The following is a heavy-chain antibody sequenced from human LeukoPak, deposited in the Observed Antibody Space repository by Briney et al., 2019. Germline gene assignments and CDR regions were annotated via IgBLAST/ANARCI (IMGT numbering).Heavy chain of an antibody. V-gene: IGHV3-7*03. D-gene: IGHD3-10*01. J-gene: IGHJ5*02. CDR2: IKQDGSVK. Sequence: GGSLRLSCAASGFTFSSYWMTWVRQAPGKGLEWVANIKQDGSVKQYVGSVKGRFTISRDNAKNSLYLQMNSLRAEDTAIYYCARVGYGSGSWGWFDPWGQGTLVTVSS. CDR3: ARVGYGSGSWGWFDP. CDR1: GFTFSSYW.